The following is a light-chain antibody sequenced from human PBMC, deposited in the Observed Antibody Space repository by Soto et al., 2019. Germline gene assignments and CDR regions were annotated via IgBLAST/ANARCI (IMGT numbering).Light chain of an antibody. CDR3: QQRKNWPPIT. V-gene: IGKV3D-11*02. J-gene: IGKJ5*01. CDR2: DAS. Sequence: EIVLTQSPATLSLSPGERATLSRRASHSVDTYLGWYQQKPGQAPRLLIYDASNRATGIPTRFSGSGPGTDFTLTISSLEPEDFAVYYCQQRKNWPPITFGQGTRLEIK. CDR1: HSVDTY.